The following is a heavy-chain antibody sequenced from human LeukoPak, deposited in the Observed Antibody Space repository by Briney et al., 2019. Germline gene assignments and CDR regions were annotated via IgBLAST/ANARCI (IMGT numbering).Heavy chain of an antibody. V-gene: IGHV4-59*12. Sequence: SETLSLTCTVSGGSISSYYWSWIRQPPGKGLEWIGYIYYSGSTNYNPSLKSRVTISVDTSKNQFSLKLSSVTAADTAVYYCARDHTVAFDIWGQGTMVTVSS. CDR2: IYYSGST. CDR1: GGSISSYY. J-gene: IGHJ3*02. CDR3: ARDHTVAFDI. D-gene: IGHD4-17*01.